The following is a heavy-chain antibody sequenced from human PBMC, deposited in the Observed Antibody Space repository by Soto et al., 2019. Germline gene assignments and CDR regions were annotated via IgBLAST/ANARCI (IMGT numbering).Heavy chain of an antibody. Sequence: GGSLRLSGEASGFPFSRYSLNWVRQAPWKGLEWVSSISSGGNDISYAESVEGRFFTSRDNVNNVLYLDINELRPEDTAVYYCARMAYWGQGTLVTVSS. CDR1: GFPFSRYS. V-gene: IGHV3-21*06. CDR2: ISSGGNDI. CDR3: ARMAY. J-gene: IGHJ4*02.